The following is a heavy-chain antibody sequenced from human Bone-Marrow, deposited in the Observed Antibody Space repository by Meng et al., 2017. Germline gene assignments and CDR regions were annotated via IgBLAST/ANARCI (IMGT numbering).Heavy chain of an antibody. D-gene: IGHD5-12*01. V-gene: IGHV1-2*02. CDR1: GYTFTGYY. J-gene: IGHJ4*02. CDR2: INPNSGGT. Sequence: ASVKVSCKASGYTFTGYYMHWVRQAPGRGLEWMGWINPNSGGTNYAQKFQGRVTMTRDTSISTAYMELSRLRSDDTAVYYCASPRSGYDFWRTPPDYWGQGTLVTVSS. CDR3: ASPRSGYDFWRTPPDY.